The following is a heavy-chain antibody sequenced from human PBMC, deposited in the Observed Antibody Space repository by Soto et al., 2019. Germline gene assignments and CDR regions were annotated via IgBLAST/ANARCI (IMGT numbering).Heavy chain of an antibody. V-gene: IGHV4-61*08. CDR1: GDSLSSGGYY. D-gene: IGHD3-22*01. CDR3: ASQYYYDSSGSQNFDY. CDR2: IYYGGGT. Sequence: SETLSLTCTVSGDSLSSGGYYCSWIRQLPGKGLEWIGDIYYGGGTNYNPSLKSRVTLSVDTSKNQFSLKLSSVTAADTAVYYCASQYYYDSSGSQNFDYWGQGTQVTVSS. J-gene: IGHJ4*02.